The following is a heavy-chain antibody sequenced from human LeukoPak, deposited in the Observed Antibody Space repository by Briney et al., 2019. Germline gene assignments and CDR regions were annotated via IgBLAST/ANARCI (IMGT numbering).Heavy chain of an antibody. CDR2: IIPIFGTA. J-gene: IGHJ4*02. D-gene: IGHD3-16*01. Sequence: SVKVSCKASGYTFTSYAMNWVRQAPGQGLEWMGGIIPIFGTANYAQKFQGRVTITTDESTSTAYMELSSLRSEDTAVYYCARDRRTTRNGGGFDYWGQGTLVTVSS. CDR3: ARDRRTTRNGGGFDY. CDR1: GYTFTSYA. V-gene: IGHV1-69*05.